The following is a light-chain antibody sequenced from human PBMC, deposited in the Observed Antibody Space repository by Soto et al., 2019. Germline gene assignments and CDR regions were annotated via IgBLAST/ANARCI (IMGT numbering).Light chain of an antibody. CDR1: QSITNNY. J-gene: IGKJ1*01. CDR2: GAS. V-gene: IGKV3-20*01. CDR3: QQYGSSPRT. Sequence: EIALTQSPGTLSLSPGERATLSCRASQSITNNYLAWYQQKPGQAPRLLIYGASSRATGIPDRFSGSGSGTDFALTISRLEPEDFAVYYCQQYGSSPRTFGQGTKVDSK.